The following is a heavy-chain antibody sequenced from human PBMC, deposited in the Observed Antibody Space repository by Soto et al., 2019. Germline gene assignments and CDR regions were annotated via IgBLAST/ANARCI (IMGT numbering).Heavy chain of an antibody. V-gene: IGHV4-4*02. D-gene: IGHD3-9*01. Sequence: PSETLSLTCAVSSGSISSSNWWSWVRQPPGKGLEWIGEIYHSGSTNYNPSLKSRVTISVDKSKNQFSLKLSSVTAADTAVYYWAGLRYFAWSPVAFNIWGQGKMFTVS. CDR2: IYHSGST. CDR3: AGLRYFAWSPVAFNI. CDR1: SGSISSSNW. J-gene: IGHJ3*02.